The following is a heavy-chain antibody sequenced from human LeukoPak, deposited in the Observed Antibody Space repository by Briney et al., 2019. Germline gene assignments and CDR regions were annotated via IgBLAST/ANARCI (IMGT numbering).Heavy chain of an antibody. J-gene: IGHJ5*02. CDR1: GGTFSSYA. CDR3: ARVNLRGSQYNWFDP. CDR2: IIPILGIA. V-gene: IGHV1-69*04. Sequence: SVKVSCKASGGTFSSYAISWVRQAPGQGLEWMGRIIPILGIANYAQKFQGRVTITADKSTSTAYMELSSLRSEDTAVYYCARVNLRGSQYNWFDPWGQGTLVTVPS. D-gene: IGHD1-26*01.